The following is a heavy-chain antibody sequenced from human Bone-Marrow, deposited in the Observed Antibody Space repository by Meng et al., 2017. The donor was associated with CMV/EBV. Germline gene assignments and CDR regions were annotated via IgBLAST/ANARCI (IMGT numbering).Heavy chain of an antibody. CDR1: SIITKGVG. J-gene: IGHJ5*02. D-gene: IGHD6-19*01. V-gene: IGHV2-5*02. CDR2: IYWDADK. Sequence: SIITKGVGVGWIRQPPGEALEWLTIIYWDADKRYSPFLKNRLTITRDTSKNQVALSMTDMDPVDTATYYCAQRRWTSSGWYGNWFDPWGQGILVTVSS. CDR3: AQRRWTSSGWYGNWFDP.